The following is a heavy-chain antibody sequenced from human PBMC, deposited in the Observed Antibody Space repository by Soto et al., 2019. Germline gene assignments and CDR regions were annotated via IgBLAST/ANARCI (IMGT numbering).Heavy chain of an antibody. CDR2: IYPGDSET. J-gene: IGHJ6*02. CDR3: ARGGGGSSSPYYYYYYGMDV. V-gene: IGHV5-51*01. Sequence: GESLKISCKGSGYTFTSNWIGWVRQMPGKGLEWMGIIYPGDSETRYSPSFQGQVTISADKSISTAYLQWSSLKASDTAMYYCARGGGGSSSPYYYYYYGMDVWGQGTTVTVSS. D-gene: IGHD6-6*01. CDR1: GYTFTSNW.